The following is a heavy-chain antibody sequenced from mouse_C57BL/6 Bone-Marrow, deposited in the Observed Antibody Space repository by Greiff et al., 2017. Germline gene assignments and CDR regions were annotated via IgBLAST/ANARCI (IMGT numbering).Heavy chain of an antibody. J-gene: IGHJ1*03. D-gene: IGHD1-1*01. V-gene: IGHV1-50*01. CDR2: IDPSDSYT. CDR3: ARWVPCYYGSIV. Sequence: QVQLQQPGAELVKPGASVKLSCKASGYTFTSYWMQWVKQRPGQGLEWIGWIDPSDSYTNYNQKFKGKATLTVDTSSSTAYMQLSSLTSEDSAVYYSARWVPCYYGSIVWGTGTTATVSA. CDR1: GYTFTSYW.